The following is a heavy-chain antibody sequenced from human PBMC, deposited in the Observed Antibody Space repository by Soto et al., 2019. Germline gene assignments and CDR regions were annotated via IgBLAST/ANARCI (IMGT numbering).Heavy chain of an antibody. Sequence: QITLKESGPTLVKPTQTLTLTCTFSGFSLRINGVGVGWIRQPPGKALEWLAIIFSNDDKRYSPTLKISLTSTNDTSKNQVVLIMTNIDPVDTATYYCSHIRGSGLFCMDVCGQWTTVTVAS. D-gene: IGHD3-10*01. J-gene: IGHJ6*02. CDR2: IFSNDDK. CDR3: SHIRGSGLFCMDV. V-gene: IGHV2-5*01. CDR1: GFSLRINGVG.